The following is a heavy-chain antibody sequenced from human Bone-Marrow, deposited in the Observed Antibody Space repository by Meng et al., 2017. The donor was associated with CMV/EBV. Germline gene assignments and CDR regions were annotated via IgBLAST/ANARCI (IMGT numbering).Heavy chain of an antibody. J-gene: IGHJ4*02. CDR3: ARFLTGYCSSTSCLGYFDY. Sequence: SETLSLTCAVFGGSFSGYYWTWIRQPPGKGLEWIGEINHSASTNYNPSLKSRVTISVDTPKNQFSLKLSSVTAADTAVYYCARFLTGYCSSTSCLGYFDYWGQGTLVTVSS. CDR2: INHSAST. CDR1: GGSFSGYY. D-gene: IGHD2-2*01. V-gene: IGHV4-34*01.